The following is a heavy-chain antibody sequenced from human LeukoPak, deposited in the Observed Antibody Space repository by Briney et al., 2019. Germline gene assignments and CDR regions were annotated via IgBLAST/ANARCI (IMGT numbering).Heavy chain of an antibody. J-gene: IGHJ5*02. CDR3: ARDRYASGSYYNPNNCFDP. CDR1: GGTFSSYA. V-gene: IGHV1-69*05. D-gene: IGHD3-10*01. CDR2: IIPIFGTA. Sequence: GASVKVSCKASGGTFSSYAISWVRQAPGQGLEWMGGIIPIFGTANYAQKFQGRVTMTRDMSTSTVYMDLSSLRSEDTAVYYCARDRYASGSYYNPNNCFDPWGQGTLVTVSS.